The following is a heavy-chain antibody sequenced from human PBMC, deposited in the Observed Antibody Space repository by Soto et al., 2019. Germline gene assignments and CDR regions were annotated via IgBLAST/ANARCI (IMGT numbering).Heavy chain of an antibody. V-gene: IGHV4-59*01. CDR3: ARDLWGYCGTDCYPLDV. J-gene: IGHJ6*02. CDR2: MYNTGST. Sequence: PSQTLSLTSTVSGGSISGYYWSWLRQPPGKGPEWIGYMYNTGSTVYNPSFKSRVTISVDTSKNLFSLKLNSVTAADTAVYYCARDLWGYCGTDCYPLDVWGQGTTVTVSS. D-gene: IGHD2-21*02. CDR1: GGSISGYY.